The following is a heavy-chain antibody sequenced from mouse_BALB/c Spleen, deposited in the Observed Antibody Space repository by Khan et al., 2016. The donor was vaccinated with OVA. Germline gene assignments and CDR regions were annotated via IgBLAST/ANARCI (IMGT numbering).Heavy chain of an antibody. CDR3: AKDRGYYAVDY. CDR2: IWGDGNT. V-gene: IGHV2-3*01. CDR1: GFSLTSYG. J-gene: IGHJ4*01. Sequence: QVQLQQSGPGLVAPSQSLSITCTVSGFSLTSYGVSWVRQPPGKGLEWLGVIWGDGNTNFRSALRSRLSISKDNSKSQVFLKLNSLQTDDTATYYCAKDRGYYAVDYWGQGTSVTVSS.